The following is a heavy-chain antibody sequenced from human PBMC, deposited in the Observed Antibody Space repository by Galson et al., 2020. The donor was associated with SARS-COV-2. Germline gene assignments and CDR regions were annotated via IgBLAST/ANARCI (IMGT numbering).Heavy chain of an antibody. J-gene: IGHJ1*01. CDR1: GGSTCRGGYY. CDR2: IYYSGST. Sequence: TPSLTRTVSGGSTCRGGYYWSWIRPHPGKGLEWIGYIYYSGSTYYNPPLKSRVTISVDTSKNEFSQKLSAVTAADTAVYYCAREDDWGQGTLVTVSS. V-gene: IGHV4-31*03. CDR3: AREDD.